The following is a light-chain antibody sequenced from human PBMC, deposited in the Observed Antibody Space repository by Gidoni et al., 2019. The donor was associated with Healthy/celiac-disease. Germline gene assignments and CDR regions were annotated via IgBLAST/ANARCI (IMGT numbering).Light chain of an antibody. J-gene: IGKJ2*01. CDR2: GAS. V-gene: IGKV3-15*01. CDR3: QQYNNWPPMYT. CDR1: QSVSSN. Sequence: EIVMTQSPATLSVSPGDRATLSCRASQSVSSNLACYQQKPGQAPRLFIYGASTRATGIPARFSGSGSGTEFTLTISSLQSEDFAVYYCQQYNNWPPMYTFGQGTKLEIK.